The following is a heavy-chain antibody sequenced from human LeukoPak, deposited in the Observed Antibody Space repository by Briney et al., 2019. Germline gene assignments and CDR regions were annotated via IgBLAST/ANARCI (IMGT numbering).Heavy chain of an antibody. CDR1: GGSISSSNW. D-gene: IGHD6-19*01. V-gene: IGHV4-4*02. Sequence: SETLSLTCAVSGGSISSSNWWSWVRQPPGKGLEWIGEIYHSGSTNYNPSLKSRVTISVDTSKNQFSLKLGSVTAADTAVYYCARQMSGSSGLDYWGQGTLVTVSS. J-gene: IGHJ4*02. CDR2: IYHSGST. CDR3: ARQMSGSSGLDY.